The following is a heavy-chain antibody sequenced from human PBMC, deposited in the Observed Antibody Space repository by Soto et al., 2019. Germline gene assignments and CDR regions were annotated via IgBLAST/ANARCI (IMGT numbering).Heavy chain of an antibody. CDR1: GFTFSDHY. J-gene: IGHJ4*02. D-gene: IGHD5-18*01. Sequence: GSLRLSCSASGFTFSDHYMDWVRQAPGKGLEWVGRTRNKAHSYTTEYAASVKGRFTISRDDSKNSLYLQMNSLKTEDTAVYYCAITVNTAHDYWGQGALVTVSS. CDR2: TRNKAHSYTT. V-gene: IGHV3-72*01. CDR3: AITVNTAHDY.